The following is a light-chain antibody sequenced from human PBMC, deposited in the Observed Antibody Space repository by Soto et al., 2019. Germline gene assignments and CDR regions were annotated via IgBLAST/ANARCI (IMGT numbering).Light chain of an antibody. J-gene: IGKJ1*01. CDR2: AAS. Sequence: AIRMTQSPSSLSASTGDRVTITCRASQGISSYLAWYQQKPGKAPKLLIYAASTLQSGVPSRFRGSVYERDFSITISCLQSEDFADYYCKQYYRHPRAFGQGAKVDI. CDR3: KQYYRHPRA. CDR1: QGISSY. V-gene: IGKV1-8*01.